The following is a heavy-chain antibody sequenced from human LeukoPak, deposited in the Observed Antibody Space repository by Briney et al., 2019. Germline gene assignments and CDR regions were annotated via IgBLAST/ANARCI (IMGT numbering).Heavy chain of an antibody. V-gene: IGHV1-46*01. CDR1: RYTFTSYY. Sequence: GASVKVSYKASRYTFTSYYMHWVRQAPGQGLEWMAIINPSGGSTSYAQKFQGRVTMTRDTSTSTVYMELSSLRSEDTAVYYCARDWDMITFGGAKDYWGQGTLVTVSS. CDR2: INPSGGST. J-gene: IGHJ4*02. CDR3: ARDWDMITFGGAKDY. D-gene: IGHD3-16*01.